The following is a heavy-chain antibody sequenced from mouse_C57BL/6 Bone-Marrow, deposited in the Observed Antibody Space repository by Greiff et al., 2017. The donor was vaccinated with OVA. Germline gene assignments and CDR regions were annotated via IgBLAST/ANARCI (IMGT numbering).Heavy chain of an antibody. J-gene: IGHJ4*01. CDR3: ARHGSSDGYAMDD. Sequence: QVQLQQSGAELVKPGASVKMSCKASGYTFTSYWITWVKQRPGQGLEWIGDIYPGSGSTNYNEKFKSKATLTVDTSSSTAYMQLSSLTSEDSAVYYCARHGSSDGYAMDDWGQGTSVTVSS. V-gene: IGHV1-55*01. CDR1: GYTFTSYW. D-gene: IGHD1-1*01. CDR2: IYPGSGST.